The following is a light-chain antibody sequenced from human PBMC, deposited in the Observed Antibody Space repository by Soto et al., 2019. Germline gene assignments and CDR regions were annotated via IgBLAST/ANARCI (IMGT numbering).Light chain of an antibody. Sequence: QSALTQPPSASGTPGQRVTISCSGSSSNIGSNTVNWYQQLPGTAPKLLIYSNNQRPSGVPDRFSGSKSGTSASLAISGLQSEDEADYYCAAWDDSLNVSYDFGTGTKLTVL. CDR1: SSNIGSNT. CDR3: AAWDDSLNVSYD. V-gene: IGLV1-44*01. CDR2: SNN. J-gene: IGLJ1*01.